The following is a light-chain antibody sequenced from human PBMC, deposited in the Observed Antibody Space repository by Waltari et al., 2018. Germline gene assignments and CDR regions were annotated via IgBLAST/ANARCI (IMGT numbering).Light chain of an antibody. CDR1: QSISTW. CDR2: KAS. CDR3: QQLYSYSYT. Sequence: DIQMTQSPSTLSASVGDRVTITCRASQSISTWFDWYQQKPRKAPKLLIFKASSLGSWVPLRFHGSWSWTRFTLTISRLQPYDFANYYCQQLYSYSYTFGQGTKLEIK. J-gene: IGKJ2*01. V-gene: IGKV1-5*03.